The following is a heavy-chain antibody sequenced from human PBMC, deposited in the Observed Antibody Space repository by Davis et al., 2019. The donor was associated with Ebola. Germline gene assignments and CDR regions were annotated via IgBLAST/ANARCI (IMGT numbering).Heavy chain of an antibody. CDR3: ASNYYDSSGYYINYYYGMDV. Sequence: SVKVSCKASGGTFSSYAISWVRQAPGQGLEWMGRIIPILGIANYAQKFQGRVTITADKSTSTAYMELSSLRSEDTAVYYCASNYYDSSGYYINYYYGMDVWGQGTTVTVSS. D-gene: IGHD3-22*01. J-gene: IGHJ6*02. V-gene: IGHV1-69*04. CDR2: IIPILGIA. CDR1: GGTFSSYA.